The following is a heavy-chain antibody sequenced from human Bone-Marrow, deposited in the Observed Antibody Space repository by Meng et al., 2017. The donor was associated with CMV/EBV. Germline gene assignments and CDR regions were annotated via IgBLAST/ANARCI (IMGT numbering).Heavy chain of an antibody. Sequence: SETLSLTCAVYGGSFSGYYWSWIRQPPGKGLEWIGEINHSGSTNYNPSLKSRVTISVDTSKNQFSLNLSSVTAAETAVYYCARGGQLANYWGEGTLVTVSS. V-gene: IGHV4-34*01. CDR1: GGSFSGYY. J-gene: IGHJ4*02. CDR2: INHSGST. CDR3: ARGGQLANY. D-gene: IGHD6-13*01.